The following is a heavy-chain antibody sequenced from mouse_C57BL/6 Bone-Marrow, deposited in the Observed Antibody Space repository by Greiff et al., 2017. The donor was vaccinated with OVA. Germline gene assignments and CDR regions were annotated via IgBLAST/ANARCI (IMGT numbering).Heavy chain of an antibody. CDR1: GFSLSTFGMG. D-gene: IGHD4-1*01. CDR2: IWWDDDK. J-gene: IGHJ4*01. Sequence: QVTLKVSGPGILQPSQTLSLTCSFSGFSLSTFGMGVGWIRQPSGKGLEWLAHIWWDDDKYYNPALKSRLTIYKDTSKNQVFLKIANVDTADTATDYCARITPSYLWDPYYAMDYWGQGTSVTVSS. CDR3: ARITPSYLWDPYYAMDY. V-gene: IGHV8-8*01.